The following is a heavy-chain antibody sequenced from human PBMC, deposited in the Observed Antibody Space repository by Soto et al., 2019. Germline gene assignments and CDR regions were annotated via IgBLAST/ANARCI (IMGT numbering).Heavy chain of an antibody. Sequence: GGPLRLSCAASGFTFSSYGMHWVRQAPGKGLEWVALIWYDGSNKNYADSVKGRFTISRDNAKNTLYLQMNSLRAEDTAVYCCVRENWNSYWGQGTLVTVSS. CDR2: IWYDGSNK. D-gene: IGHD1-7*01. CDR3: VRENWNSY. J-gene: IGHJ4*02. V-gene: IGHV3-33*01. CDR1: GFTFSSYG.